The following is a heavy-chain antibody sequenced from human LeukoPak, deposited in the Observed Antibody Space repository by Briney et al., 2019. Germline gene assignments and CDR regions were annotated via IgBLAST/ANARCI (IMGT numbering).Heavy chain of an antibody. CDR1: GYTFTSYD. V-gene: IGHV1-8*01. J-gene: IGHJ6*02. CDR3: ARGLGYCSSTSCYYYGMDV. Sequence: ASVKVSCKASGYTFTSYDINWVRQATGQGLEWMGWMNPNSGNTGYAQKFQGRVTMTRNTSISTAYMELSSLRSEDTAVYYCARGLGYCSSTSCYYYGMDVWGQGTTVTVSS. CDR2: MNPNSGNT. D-gene: IGHD2-2*01.